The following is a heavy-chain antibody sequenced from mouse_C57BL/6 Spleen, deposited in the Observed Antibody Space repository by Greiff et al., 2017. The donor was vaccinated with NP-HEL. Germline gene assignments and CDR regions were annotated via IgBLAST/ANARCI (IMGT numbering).Heavy chain of an antibody. CDR1: GFTFSSYG. J-gene: IGHJ3*01. D-gene: IGHD3-2*02. CDR2: ISSGGSYT. Sequence: EVKLMESGGDLVKPGGSLKLSCAASGFTFSSYGMSWVRQTPDKRLEWVATISSGGSYTYYPDSVKGRFTISRDNAKNTLYLQMSSLKSEDTAMYYCARLDSSGSLFAYWGQGTLVTVSA. CDR3: ARLDSSGSLFAY. V-gene: IGHV5-6*01.